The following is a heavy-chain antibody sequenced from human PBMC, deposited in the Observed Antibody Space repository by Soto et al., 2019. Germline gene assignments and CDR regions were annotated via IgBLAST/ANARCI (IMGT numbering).Heavy chain of an antibody. CDR3: ARYPEAHALIGGWYDP. Sequence: GGSLRLSCAASGFTFSDYYINWTRQAPGKGLEWVSYISGSGSTIKYADSVKGRFTISRDNAKNSLYLQMNSLRAEDTAVYYCARYPEAHALIGGWYDPWTQRTLDIVSS. D-gene: IGHD3-10*01. CDR1: GFTFSDYY. J-gene: IGHJ5*02. V-gene: IGHV3-11*01. CDR2: ISGSGSTI.